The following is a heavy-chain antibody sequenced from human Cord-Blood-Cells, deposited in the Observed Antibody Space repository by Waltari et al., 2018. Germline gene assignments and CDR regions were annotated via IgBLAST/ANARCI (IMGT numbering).Heavy chain of an antibody. CDR3: ARGFPDAFDI. CDR1: GYPFTRYA. CDR2: MNPNSGNT. Sequence: QVQLVQSGAEVKKPGASVKVPCTASGYPFTRYATNRVRQATGQGLEWMGWMNPNSGNTGYAQKFQGRVTITRNTSISTAYMELSSLRSEDTAVYYCARGFPDAFDIWGQGTMVTVSS. J-gene: IGHJ3*02. V-gene: IGHV1-8*03.